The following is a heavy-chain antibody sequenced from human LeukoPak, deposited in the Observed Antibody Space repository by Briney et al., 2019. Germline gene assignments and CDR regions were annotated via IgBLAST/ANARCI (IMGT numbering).Heavy chain of an antibody. CDR1: GGSISSSTW. V-gene: IGHV4-4*02. D-gene: IGHD5-18*01. CDR2: INHSGST. J-gene: IGHJ4*02. CDR3: ARRRGYSYGPLDY. Sequence: SETLSLTCAVSGGSISSSTWWSWIRQPPGKGLEWIGEINHSGSTNYNPSLKSRVTISVDTSKNQFSLKLSSVTAADTAVYYCARRRGYSYGPLDYWGQGTLVTVSS.